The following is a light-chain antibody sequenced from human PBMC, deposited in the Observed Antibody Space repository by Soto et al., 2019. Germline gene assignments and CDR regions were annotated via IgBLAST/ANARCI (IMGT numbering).Light chain of an antibody. J-gene: IGKJ1*01. CDR1: QTISSW. Sequence: VHMTQSPSTLSGSVGSRVTIPCRASQTISSWLAWYQQKKGKAPKLLIYKASILESGVPSRFSGSSYGTEFILTISSLQTDDFATYYCQQYNSYSRTFGQGTKVDIK. V-gene: IGKV1-5*03. CDR2: KAS. CDR3: QQYNSYSRT.